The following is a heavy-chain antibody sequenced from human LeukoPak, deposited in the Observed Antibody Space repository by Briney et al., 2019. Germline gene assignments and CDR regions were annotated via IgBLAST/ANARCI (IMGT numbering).Heavy chain of an antibody. CDR2: IYSGGST. J-gene: IGHJ4*02. V-gene: IGHV3-66*04. CDR3: SRLAGDDIPLFDD. Sequence: GGSLRLSCAASGLILRSKYMSWVRQAPWKGLDWVSVIYSGGSTYYSVCVLGRCIISRDTSKNNLDPEFTSLQAEDSAVDYFSRLAGDDIPLFDDWGQGTLVTVSS. D-gene: IGHD5-24*01. CDR1: GLILRSKY.